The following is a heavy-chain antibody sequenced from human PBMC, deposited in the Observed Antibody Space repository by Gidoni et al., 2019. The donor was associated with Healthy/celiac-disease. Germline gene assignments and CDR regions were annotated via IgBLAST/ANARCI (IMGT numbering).Heavy chain of an antibody. D-gene: IGHD6-6*01. CDR3: ARGRQLVWDY. Sequence: QVQLQQWGAGLLKPSETLSLTCAVYGGSFSGYYWSWIRQPPGKGLEWIGEINHSRSTNYNPSLKSRVTISVDTSKNQFSLKLSSVTAADTAVYYCARGRQLVWDYWGQGTLVTVSS. CDR2: INHSRST. J-gene: IGHJ4*02. V-gene: IGHV4-34*01. CDR1: GGSFSGYY.